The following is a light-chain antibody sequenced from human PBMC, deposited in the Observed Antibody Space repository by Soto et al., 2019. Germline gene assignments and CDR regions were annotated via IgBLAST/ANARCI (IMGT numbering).Light chain of an antibody. Sequence: IVLTQSPGPLSLSPGERATLPCRASQSVSSTYLGWYQQQPGQPPRLLMSGTSNRATGTPDRFSGSGSGTDFTLTISRLEPEDFAVYYCQQYGSSSWTFGQGTKVDIK. V-gene: IGKV3-20*01. CDR1: QSVSSTY. J-gene: IGKJ1*01. CDR2: GTS. CDR3: QQYGSSSWT.